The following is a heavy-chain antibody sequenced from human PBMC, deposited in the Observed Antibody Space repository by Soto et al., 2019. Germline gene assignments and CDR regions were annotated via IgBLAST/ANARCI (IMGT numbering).Heavy chain of an antibody. CDR2: INAGNGNT. CDR1: GYTFTSYA. V-gene: IGHV1-3*05. D-gene: IGHD2-21*01. Sequence: QVQLVQSGXXEKKXXXXVKXSXKASGYTFTSYAMHWVRXAPGQRLEWMGWINAGNGNTKYSQKFQGRVTITRDTSASTAYMELSSLRSEDTAVYYCARGGEPIDYWGQGTLVTVSS. CDR3: ARGGEPIDY. J-gene: IGHJ4*02.